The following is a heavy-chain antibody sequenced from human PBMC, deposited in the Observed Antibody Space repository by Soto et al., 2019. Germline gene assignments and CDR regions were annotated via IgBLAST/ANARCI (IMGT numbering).Heavy chain of an antibody. J-gene: IGHJ3*02. Sequence: VQLVESGGGLVQPGESLRLSCTASGLTFSISWMTWVRQAPGEGLEWVSNINPAGNVQHYADSVKERFTISRDNAKNSLLLQMSGLRVEDTAVYYCATAKPPYAFDMWGQGTMVTVSS. CDR2: INPAGNVQ. CDR1: GLTFSISW. V-gene: IGHV3-7*01. CDR3: ATAKPPYAFDM.